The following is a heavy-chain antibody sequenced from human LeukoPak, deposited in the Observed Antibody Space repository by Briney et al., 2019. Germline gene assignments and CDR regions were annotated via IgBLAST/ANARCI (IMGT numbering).Heavy chain of an antibody. D-gene: IGHD2-21*02. J-gene: IGHJ3*02. CDR3: ARDPKGHIVVVTAIAHDAFDI. Sequence: ASVKVSCKASGYTFTSYGISWVRQAPGQGLEWMGIINPSGGSTSYAQKFQGRVTMTRDTSTSTVYMELSSLRSEDTAVYYCARDPKGHIVVVTAIAHDAFDIWGQGTMVTVSS. V-gene: IGHV1-46*01. CDR2: INPSGGST. CDR1: GYTFTSYG.